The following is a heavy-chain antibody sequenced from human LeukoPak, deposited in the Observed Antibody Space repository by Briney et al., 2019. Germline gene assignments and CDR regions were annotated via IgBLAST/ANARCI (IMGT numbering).Heavy chain of an antibody. Sequence: GGSLRLSCAASGFTFSSYGMHWVRQAPGKGLEWVAVISYDGSNKYYADSVKGRFTISRDNSKNTLYLQMNSLRAEDTAVYYCARSPMVAAHFDYWGQGTLVTVSS. CDR2: ISYDGSNK. CDR1: GFTFSSYG. V-gene: IGHV3-30*03. D-gene: IGHD2-15*01. J-gene: IGHJ4*02. CDR3: ARSPMVAAHFDY.